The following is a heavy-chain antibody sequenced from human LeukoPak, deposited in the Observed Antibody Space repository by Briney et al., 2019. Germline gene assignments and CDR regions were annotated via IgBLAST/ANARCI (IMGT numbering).Heavy chain of an antibody. CDR3: ARDLWVAVADYYFDY. J-gene: IGHJ4*02. D-gene: IGHD6-19*01. Sequence: GGSLRLSCAASGFTFSSYSMNWVRQAPGKGLEWVSSISSSSSYIYYADSVKGRFTISGDNAKNSLYLQMNSLRAEDTAVYYCARDLWVAVADYYFDYWGQGTLVTVSS. V-gene: IGHV3-21*01. CDR1: GFTFSSYS. CDR2: ISSSSSYI.